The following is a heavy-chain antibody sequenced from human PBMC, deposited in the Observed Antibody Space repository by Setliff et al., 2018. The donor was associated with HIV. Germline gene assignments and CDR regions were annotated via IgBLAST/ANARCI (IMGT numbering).Heavy chain of an antibody. V-gene: IGHV1-2*02. J-gene: IGHJ3*02. CDR3: ASAGAWQRNALDI. Sequence: ASVKVSCKPSGYSFTNHYMHWVRQAPGQGLEWMGWINPNNGGTNYAQKFQGRVTMTRDTSISTAYMELSRLRSDDTAVYYCASAGAWQRNALDIWGQGTMVTVSS. CDR1: GYSFTNHY. D-gene: IGHD5-12*01. CDR2: INPNNGGT.